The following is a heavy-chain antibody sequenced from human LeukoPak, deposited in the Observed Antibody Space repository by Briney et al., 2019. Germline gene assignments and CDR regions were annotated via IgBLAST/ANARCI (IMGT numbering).Heavy chain of an antibody. Sequence: SETLSLTCSVSGGSISSSTYYWGWIRQPPGKGLEWIGNIYNSGSTYYNPSLKSRVTISVDTSKNQFSLKLTSVTAADTAVYYCARHIARTTAVTPATSVDYWGQGTLVTVSS. J-gene: IGHJ4*02. D-gene: IGHD4-17*01. V-gene: IGHV4-39*01. CDR1: GGSISSSTYY. CDR2: IYNSGST. CDR3: ARHIARTTAVTPATSVDY.